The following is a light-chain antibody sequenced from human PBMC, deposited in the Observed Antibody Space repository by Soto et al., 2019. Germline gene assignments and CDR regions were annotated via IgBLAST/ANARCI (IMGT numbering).Light chain of an antibody. CDR1: QSLLHSNGYNY. J-gene: IGKJ1*01. CDR3: MQALQNSWT. Sequence: DLVMTQSPLSLPVTPGEPASISCRSSQSLLHSNGYNYLDWYLQKPVQSPQLLIYLGSNRASGVPDRFSGSVSGADLTLKISRVEAEDVWVYYCMQALQNSWTFGQGTKVEIK. V-gene: IGKV2-28*01. CDR2: LGS.